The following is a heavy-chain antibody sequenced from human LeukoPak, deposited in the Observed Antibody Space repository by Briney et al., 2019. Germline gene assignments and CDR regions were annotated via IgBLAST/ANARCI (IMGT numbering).Heavy chain of an antibody. Sequence: PGGSLRLSCAASGFTFSTHWMIWVRQAPGKGLEWVANVNQDGSEKQYVDSVKGRFTISRDNAKNSLYLQMNSLRAEDTAVYYCASPYSSGLWGQGTLVTVSS. V-gene: IGHV3-7*01. J-gene: IGHJ1*01. D-gene: IGHD6-25*01. CDR1: GFTFSTHW. CDR3: ASPYSSGL. CDR2: VNQDGSEK.